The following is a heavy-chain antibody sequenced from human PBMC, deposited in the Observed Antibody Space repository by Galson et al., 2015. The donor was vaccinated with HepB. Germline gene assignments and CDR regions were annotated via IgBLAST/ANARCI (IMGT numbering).Heavy chain of an antibody. V-gene: IGHV3-30-3*01. CDR3: ARMTPAFDY. Sequence: SLRLSCAASGFTFSSYAMHWVRQAPGKGLEWVAVISYDGSNKYYADSVKGRFTISRDNSKNTLYLQMNSLRAEDTAVYYCARMTPAFDYWGQGTLVTVSS. J-gene: IGHJ4*02. CDR1: GFTFSSYA. CDR2: ISYDGSNK.